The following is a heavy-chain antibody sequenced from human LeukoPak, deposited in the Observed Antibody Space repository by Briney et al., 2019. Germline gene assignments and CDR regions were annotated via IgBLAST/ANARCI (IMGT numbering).Heavy chain of an antibody. CDR2: IKQGGSEK. Sequence: GGSLRLSCAASGFTFSSYWMSWVRQAPGKGLEWVANIKQGGSEKYYVDSVKGRFTISRDNAKNSLYLQMNSLRAEDTAVYYCARGTLWSGYYFDYWGQGTLVTVSS. J-gene: IGHJ4*02. D-gene: IGHD3-3*01. CDR3: ARGTLWSGYYFDY. V-gene: IGHV3-7*01. CDR1: GFTFSSYW.